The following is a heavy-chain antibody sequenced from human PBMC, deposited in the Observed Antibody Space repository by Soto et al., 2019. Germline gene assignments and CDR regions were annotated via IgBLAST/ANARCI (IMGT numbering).Heavy chain of an antibody. V-gene: IGHV1-3*01. CDR1: GYTFTNFA. CDR3: ARSFIHPPGLLRDF. J-gene: IGHJ4*02. CDR2: INPGNGNS. Sequence: GASVKVSCKASGYTFTNFALHWVRQAPGQSLEWMGWINPGNGNSKYSQKFQGRFTITSDTSASTAYMELSSLTSEDTAVYFCARSFIHPPGLLRDFWGQGTLVTVSS.